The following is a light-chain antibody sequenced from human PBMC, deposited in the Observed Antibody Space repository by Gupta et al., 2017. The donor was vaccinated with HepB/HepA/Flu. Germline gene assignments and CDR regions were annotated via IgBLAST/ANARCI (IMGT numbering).Light chain of an antibody. V-gene: IGLV2-8*01. CDR1: SSDVGGYSY. CDR2: EVI. Sequence: QSALTPAPSASGSPGQSVTIYCPGTSSDVGGYSYVSWFQQHPGKAPQFMIYEVIKRPSGVTDRFSGMKSRNTASLTVSGFQAGDEGVYYFSSYEGSNDLLVFGGGTKLTVL. J-gene: IGLJ2*01. CDR3: SSYEGSNDLLV.